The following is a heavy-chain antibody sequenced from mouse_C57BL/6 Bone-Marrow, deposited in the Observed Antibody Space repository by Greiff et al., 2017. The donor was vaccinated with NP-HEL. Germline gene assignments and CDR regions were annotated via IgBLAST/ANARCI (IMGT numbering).Heavy chain of an antibody. D-gene: IGHD1-1*01. V-gene: IGHV5-17*01. J-gene: IGHJ4*01. CDR2: ISSGSSTI. CDR3: ARPEDYGSRNAMDY. CDR1: GFTFSDYG. Sequence: DVQLQESGGGLVKPGGSLKLSCAASGFTFSDYGMHWVRQAPEKGLEWVAYISSGSSTIYYADTVKGRFTISRDNAKNTLFLQMTSLRSEDTAMYYCARPEDYGSRNAMDYWGQGTSVTVSS.